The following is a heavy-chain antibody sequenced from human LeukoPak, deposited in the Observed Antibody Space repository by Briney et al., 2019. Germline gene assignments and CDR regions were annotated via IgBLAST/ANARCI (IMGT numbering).Heavy chain of an antibody. Sequence: GGSLRLSCSASGFTVSSNYMSWVRQAPGKGLEWVSVIYSGGSTYYADSVKGRFTISRDNSKNTLYLQMNSLRAEDTAVYYCARSIVPLGYFGYWGQGILVTVSS. CDR3: ARSIVPLGYFGY. CDR1: GFTVSSNY. J-gene: IGHJ4*02. V-gene: IGHV3-66*02. D-gene: IGHD2-2*01. CDR2: IYSGGST.